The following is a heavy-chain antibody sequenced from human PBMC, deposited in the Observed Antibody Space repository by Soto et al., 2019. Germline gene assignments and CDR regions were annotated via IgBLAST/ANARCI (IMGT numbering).Heavy chain of an antibody. J-gene: IGHJ4*02. CDR2: INTGKGDT. CDR3: ARYILGGPTDF. D-gene: IGHD3-16*01. Sequence: GASVKVSCKASGYTFTSYAMHWVRQAPGQGLEWMGWINTGKGDTKYPQKFQGRITITRDTSASTTYMELSGLKSEDTALYYCARYILGGPTDFWGPGTLVTVSS. V-gene: IGHV1-3*04. CDR1: GYTFTSYA.